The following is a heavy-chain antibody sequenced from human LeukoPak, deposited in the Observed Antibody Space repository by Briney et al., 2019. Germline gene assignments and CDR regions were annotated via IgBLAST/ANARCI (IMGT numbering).Heavy chain of an antibody. CDR2: INPTGGST. CDR3: ASAPLHSSGRYFDY. CDR1: RYTFTSYY. Sequence: ASVKVSCKASRYTFTSYYMHWVRQAPGQGLEGMGLINPTGGSTSYAQKFQGRVTMTRDTFTSTVYMELSSLRSEDTAVYYCASAPLHSSGRYFDYWGQGTLVTVSS. V-gene: IGHV1-46*01. D-gene: IGHD6-19*01. J-gene: IGHJ4*02.